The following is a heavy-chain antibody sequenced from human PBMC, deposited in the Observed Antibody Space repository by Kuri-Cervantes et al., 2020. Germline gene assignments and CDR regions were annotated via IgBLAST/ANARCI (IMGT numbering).Heavy chain of an antibody. CDR1: GGSISSYY. CDR2: IYTSGST. CDR3: ATAVPFGY. Sequence: GSLRLSCTVSGGSISSYYWSWIRQPAGKGLEWIGRIYTSGSTNYNPSLKSRVTISVDTSKNQFSLRLSSVTAADTAVYYCATAVPFGYWGQGTPVTVSS. J-gene: IGHJ4*02. V-gene: IGHV4-4*07.